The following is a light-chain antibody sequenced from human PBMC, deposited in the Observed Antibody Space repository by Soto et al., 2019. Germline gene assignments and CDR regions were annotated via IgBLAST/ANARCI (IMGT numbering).Light chain of an antibody. CDR3: QQYNSYS. CDR2: GVS. J-gene: IGKJ1*01. Sequence: EVVMTQSPATLSVSPGERATLSCRAGQSVSSGLAWYQQRPGRAPRLLIYGVSTRATGVPARFSGSGSGTEFTLTISSLQPDDFATYYCQQYNSYSFGQGTKVDIK. V-gene: IGKV3-15*01. CDR1: QSVSSG.